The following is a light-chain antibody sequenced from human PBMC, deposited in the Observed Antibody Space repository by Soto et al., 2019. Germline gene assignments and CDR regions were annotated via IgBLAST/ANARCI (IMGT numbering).Light chain of an antibody. Sequence: QSVLTQPPSVSGAPGQRVTISCTGSGSNIGAGYDVNWYQQFPGTAPKLLIYGNTNRPSGVPDRLSGSKSGTSASLAITGLQAEDEADYYCHSFDNSLSGYVFGTGTKLTVL. CDR2: GNT. CDR3: HSFDNSLSGYV. V-gene: IGLV1-40*01. J-gene: IGLJ1*01. CDR1: GSNIGAGYD.